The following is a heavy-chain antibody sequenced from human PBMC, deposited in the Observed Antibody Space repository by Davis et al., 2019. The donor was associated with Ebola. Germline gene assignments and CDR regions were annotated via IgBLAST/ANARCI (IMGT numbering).Heavy chain of an antibody. CDR2: IIGSGGST. CDR3: ARGRWLQLYYFDY. D-gene: IGHD5-24*01. J-gene: IGHJ4*02. Sequence: GESLKISCAASGFTFSSYAMSWVRQAPGKGLEWVSTIIGSGGSTYYADSVKGRFTISRDNSKNTLYLQMNSLRAEDTAVYYCARGRWLQLYYFDYWGQGTLVTVSS. CDR1: GFTFSSYA. V-gene: IGHV3-23*01.